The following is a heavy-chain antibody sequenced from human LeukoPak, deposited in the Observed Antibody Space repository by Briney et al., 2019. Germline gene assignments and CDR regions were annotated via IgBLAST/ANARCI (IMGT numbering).Heavy chain of an antibody. D-gene: IGHD3-3*01. CDR2: IYPGDSDT. CDR3: ARGYDFWSGYPNYYYYMDV. V-gene: IGHV5-51*01. Sequence: GESLKISCKGSGYRFTSYWIGWVRQMPGKGLEWMGIIYPGDSDTRYSPSFQGQVTISADKSISTAYLQWSSLKASDTAMYYCARGYDFWSGYPNYYYYMDVGGKGTTVTVS. J-gene: IGHJ6*03. CDR1: GYRFTSYW.